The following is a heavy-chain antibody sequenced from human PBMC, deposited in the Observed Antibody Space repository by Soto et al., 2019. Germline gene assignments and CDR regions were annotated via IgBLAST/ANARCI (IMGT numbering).Heavy chain of an antibody. CDR3: AKFTAVTAPYSGMDV. V-gene: IGHV3-23*01. J-gene: IGHJ6*02. CDR2: IHKTGDAT. Sequence: PGGSLRLSCAASGFTFSNYAMTWVRQAPGKGLEWVSSIHKTGDATYYADSVKGRFTISRDNSRNTLYLQMSSLRVEDTALYYCAKFTAVTAPYSGMDVWGQGTTVTVSS. CDR1: GFTFSNYA. D-gene: IGHD4-17*01.